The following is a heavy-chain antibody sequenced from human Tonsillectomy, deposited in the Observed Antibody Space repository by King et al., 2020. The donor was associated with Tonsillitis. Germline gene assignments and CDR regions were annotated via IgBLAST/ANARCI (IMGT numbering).Heavy chain of an antibody. V-gene: IGHV4-59*08. CDR2: IYYSGST. CDR1: GGSISSYY. J-gene: IGHJ6*02. D-gene: IGHD3-10*01. CDR3: ARVERAYQVRGELTAPPHYGMDV. Sequence: QLQESGPGLVKPSETLSLTCTVSGGSISSYYWSWIRQPPGKGLEWIGYIYYSGSTNYNPSLKSRVTISVDTSKNQFSLKLSSVTAADTAVYYCARVERAYQVRGELTAPPHYGMDVWGQGTTVTVSS.